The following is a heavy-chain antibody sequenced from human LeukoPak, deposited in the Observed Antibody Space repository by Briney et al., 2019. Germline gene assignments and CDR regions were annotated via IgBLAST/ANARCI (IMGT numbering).Heavy chain of an antibody. V-gene: IGHV1-3*01. J-gene: IGHJ5*02. D-gene: IGHD4-17*01. CDR2: INAGNGNT. Sequence: ASVKVSCKASGYTFTSYAMHWVRQAPGQRLEWMGWINAGNGNTKYPQKFQGRVTITRDTSASTAYMELSSLRSEDTAVYYCARGLTYGESNWFDPWGQGTLVTVSS. CDR1: GYTFTSYA. CDR3: ARGLTYGESNWFDP.